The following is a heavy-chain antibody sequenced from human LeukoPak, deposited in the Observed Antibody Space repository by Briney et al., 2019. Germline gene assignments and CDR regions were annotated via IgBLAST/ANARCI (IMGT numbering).Heavy chain of an antibody. Sequence: ASVKVSCKASGYTFTSYGISWVRQAPGQGLEWMGWISAYNGNTNYAQKLQGRVTMTTDTSTSTAYMELRSLRSDDTAVYYCAXVXCSSGWLELYFDYWGQGTLVTVSS. D-gene: IGHD6-19*01. J-gene: IGHJ4*02. CDR3: AXVXCSSGWLELYFDY. V-gene: IGHV1-18*01. CDR2: ISAYNGNT. CDR1: GYTFTSYG.